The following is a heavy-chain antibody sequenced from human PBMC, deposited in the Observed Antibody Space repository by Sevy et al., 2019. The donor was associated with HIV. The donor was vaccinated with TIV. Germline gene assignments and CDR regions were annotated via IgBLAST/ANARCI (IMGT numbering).Heavy chain of an antibody. J-gene: IGHJ4*02. CDR1: GFTFNIYA. D-gene: IGHD3-16*01. V-gene: IGHV3-23*01. Sequence: GGSLRLSCAASGFTFNIYAMSWVRQAPGKGGEWVSAISGNGVNTKSADSVKGRFTISRDNSKTTLYLHMDNLRAEDTAIYYCAKQPSSFGDWGQGTLVTVSS. CDR3: AKQPSSFGD. CDR2: ISGNGVNT.